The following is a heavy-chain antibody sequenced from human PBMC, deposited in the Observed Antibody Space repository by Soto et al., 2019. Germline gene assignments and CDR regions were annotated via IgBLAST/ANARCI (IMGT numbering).Heavy chain of an antibody. CDR1: GGSISSYY. V-gene: IGHV4-59*01. CDR3: AADQISQDAFDI. Sequence: SLTCTVSGGSISSYYWSWIRQPPGKGLEWIGYIYYSGSTNYNPSLKSRVTISVDTSKNQFSLKLSSVTAADTAVYYCAADQISQDAFDIWGQGTMVTVS. CDR2: IYYSGST. J-gene: IGHJ3*02.